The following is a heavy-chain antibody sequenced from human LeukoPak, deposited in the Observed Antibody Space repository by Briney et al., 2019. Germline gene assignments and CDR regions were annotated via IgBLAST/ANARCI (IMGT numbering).Heavy chain of an antibody. J-gene: IGHJ4*02. V-gene: IGHV1-69*01. CDR2: IIPIFGTA. D-gene: IGHD6-13*01. CDR1: GGTFSSYA. Sequence: ASEKVSCKASGGTFSSYAISWVRQAPGQGLEWMGGIIPIFGTANYAQKFQGRVTITADESTSTAYMELSSLRSEDTAVYYCARDRGSSWYFDYWGQGTLVTVSS. CDR3: ARDRGSSWYFDY.